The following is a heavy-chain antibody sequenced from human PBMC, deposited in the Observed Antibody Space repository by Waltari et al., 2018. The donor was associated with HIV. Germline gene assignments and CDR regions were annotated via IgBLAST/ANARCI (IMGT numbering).Heavy chain of an antibody. CDR1: GGSISSSSYY. J-gene: IGHJ5*02. CDR3: ARAAPWNWFDP. CDR2: IYYSGST. D-gene: IGHD6-13*01. V-gene: IGHV4-39*01. Sequence: QLQLQESGPGLVKPSETLSLPCPDSGGSISSSSYYWGWIRQPPGKGLEWIGSIYYSGSTYYNPSLKSRVTISVDTSKNQFSLKLSSVTAADTAVYYCARAAPWNWFDPWGQGTLVTVSS.